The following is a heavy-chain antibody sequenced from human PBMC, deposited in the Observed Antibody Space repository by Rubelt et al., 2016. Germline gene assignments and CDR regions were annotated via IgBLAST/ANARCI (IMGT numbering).Heavy chain of an antibody. CDR1: GYTFTSYG. D-gene: IGHD5-12*01. Sequence: QVQLVQSGAEVKKPGASVKVSCKASGYTFTSYGISWVRQAPGQGLEWMGCISAYNGTPTYAQKLQGRVTRTTDTSTSTAYMELGSLRSDDTGVYYCARDPTTRFTSTGWFDPWGQGTLVTVSS. CDR2: ISAYNGTP. CDR3: ARDPTTRFTSTGWFDP. V-gene: IGHV1-18*01. J-gene: IGHJ5*02.